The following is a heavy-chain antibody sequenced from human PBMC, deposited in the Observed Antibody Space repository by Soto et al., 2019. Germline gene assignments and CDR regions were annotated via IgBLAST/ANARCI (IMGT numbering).Heavy chain of an antibody. CDR2: IDYSGST. D-gene: IGHD3-22*01. CDR3: ARGYYYDRSGYYPT. V-gene: IGHV4-31*03. Sequence: QVQLQESGPGLVKPSQTLSLTCTVSGGSISSGGYYWSWIRQHPGKGLEWIGYIDYSGSTYYNPSRKSRVTISVDTSKNQCALKLSSVTAADTAVYYCARGYYYDRSGYYPTWGQGTLVTVSS. J-gene: IGHJ5*02. CDR1: GGSISSGGYY.